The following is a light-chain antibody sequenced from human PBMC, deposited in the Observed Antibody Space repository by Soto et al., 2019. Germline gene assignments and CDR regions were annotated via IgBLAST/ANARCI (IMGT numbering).Light chain of an antibody. CDR1: QSVSSS. V-gene: IGKV3-15*01. CDR3: QQYNNWPPFT. CDR2: GAS. J-gene: IGKJ3*01. Sequence: EIVMTQTPATLSVSPGERATLSCRASQSVSSSLAWYQQKPGQAPRLIIYGASTRATGIPARFSGSGSGTEFTLTISSLQSEDFAVYYCQQYNNWPPFTFGPGTKVDIK.